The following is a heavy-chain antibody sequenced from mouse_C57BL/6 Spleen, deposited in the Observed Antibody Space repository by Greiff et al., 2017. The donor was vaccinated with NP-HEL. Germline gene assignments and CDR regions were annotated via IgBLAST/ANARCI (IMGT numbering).Heavy chain of an antibody. CDR3: ARRAGDYDVGYAMDY. Sequence: QVTLKVCGPGILQSSQTLSLTCSFSGFSLSTSGMGVSWIRQPSGKGLEWLAHIYWDDDKRYNPSLKSRLTISKDTSRNQVFLKITSVDTADTATYYCARRAGDYDVGYAMDYWGQGTSVTVSS. V-gene: IGHV8-12*01. CDR1: GFSLSTSGMG. J-gene: IGHJ4*01. CDR2: IYWDDDK. D-gene: IGHD2-4*01.